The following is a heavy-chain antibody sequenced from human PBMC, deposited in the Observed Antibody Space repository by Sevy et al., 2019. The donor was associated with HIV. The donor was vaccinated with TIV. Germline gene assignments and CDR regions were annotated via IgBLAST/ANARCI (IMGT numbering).Heavy chain of an antibody. CDR2: IYPDDSEI. D-gene: IGHD3-22*01. V-gene: IGHV5-51*01. CDR1: GYRFTSYW. J-gene: IGHJ4*02. Sequence: GESLKISCKGSGYRFTSYWIAWVRQVPGKGLEWMGIIYPDDSEIRYSPSLQGQVTISVDKSISTAYLQWGSLKASDTAMYFCARRVYDSTGYPQYYFDCWGQGALVTVSS. CDR3: ARRVYDSTGYPQYYFDC.